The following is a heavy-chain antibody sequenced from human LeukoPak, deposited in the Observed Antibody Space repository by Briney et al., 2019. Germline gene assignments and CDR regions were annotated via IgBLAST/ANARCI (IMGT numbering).Heavy chain of an antibody. D-gene: IGHD6-13*01. CDR1: GYSFTNYR. CDR2: IYPGDSDT. J-gene: IGHJ4*02. Sequence: GESLRISCKGSGYSFTNYRIGWVRQMPGKGLEWMGIIYPGDSDTGYSPSFQGHVTISADKSISTAYLQWSSLKASDTAMYYCARRGIAAAAEGALLYAFDYWGQGTLVTVSS. V-gene: IGHV5-51*01. CDR3: ARRGIAAAAEGALLYAFDY.